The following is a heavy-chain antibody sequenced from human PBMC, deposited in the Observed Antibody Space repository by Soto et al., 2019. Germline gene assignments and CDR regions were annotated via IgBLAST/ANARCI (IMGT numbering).Heavy chain of an antibody. CDR2: SIPIFGTA. J-gene: IGHJ6*02. CDR3: ARGRGYSGDDHYYYFDMDV. D-gene: IGHD5-12*01. Sequence: QVQLVQSGAEVKKPASSVKVSCKASGGTFNNYPITWVRQAPGEGLEWMGGSIPIFGTANYAQNFQGRVTISVDESTSTAYMELSSLRSEDMAVYYCARGRGYSGDDHYYYFDMDVWGQGTTVTVSS. V-gene: IGHV1-69*01. CDR1: GGTFNNYP.